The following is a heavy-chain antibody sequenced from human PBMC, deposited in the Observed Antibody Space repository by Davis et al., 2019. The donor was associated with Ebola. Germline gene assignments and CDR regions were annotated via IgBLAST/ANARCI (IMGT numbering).Heavy chain of an antibody. V-gene: IGHV2-5*02. CDR1: GFSLSTSGVA. D-gene: IGHD1-20*01. CDR2: IYWDDDK. J-gene: IGHJ3*02. Sequence: SGPTLVKPPQTLTLTCTFSGFSLSTSGVAVGWIRQPPGKALEWLALIYWDDDKRYSPSLKSRLTITTDTSKNQVVLTMTNMDPVDTATYYCAHRLTANAFDIWGQGTTVTVSS. CDR3: AHRLTANAFDI.